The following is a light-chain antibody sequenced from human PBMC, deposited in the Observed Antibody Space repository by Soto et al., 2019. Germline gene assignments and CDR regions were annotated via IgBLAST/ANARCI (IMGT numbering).Light chain of an antibody. CDR2: SAN. J-gene: IGKJ1*01. CDR3: LQHKSYPRT. V-gene: IGKV1-17*01. CDR1: QSISSY. Sequence: DIQMTQSPSSLSASVGDRVTITCRASQSISSYLNWYQQRPGKVPKRLMYSANRLESGVPSRFSGSGSGTEFTLTISSLQPEDFATYYCLQHKSYPRTFGQGTKVDIK.